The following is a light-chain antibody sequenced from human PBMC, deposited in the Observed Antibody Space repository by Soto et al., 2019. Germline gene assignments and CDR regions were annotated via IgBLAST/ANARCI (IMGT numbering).Light chain of an antibody. CDR2: RNN. CDR1: SSNIGSNY. Sequence: QSVLTQPPSASGTPGQWVTISCSGSSSNIGSNYVYWYQQLPGTAPKLLIYRNNQRPSAVSDRFSGSKSGTSASLAISGLRAEDEADYYCGAWDDSLSGVVFGGGTKVTVL. CDR3: GAWDDSLSGVV. J-gene: IGLJ2*01. V-gene: IGLV1-47*01.